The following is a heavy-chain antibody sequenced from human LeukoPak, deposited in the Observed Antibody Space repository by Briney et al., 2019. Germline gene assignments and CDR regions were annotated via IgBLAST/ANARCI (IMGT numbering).Heavy chain of an antibody. CDR1: GGSISSSDYY. CDR3: ARDVRGGGYGGYYYYYMDV. D-gene: IGHD3-16*01. J-gene: IGHJ6*03. Sequence: SETLSLTCSVSGGSISSSDYYWGWIRQSPGKGLDWIGSISYSGWSYSDPSLKSRATISVDTSKNQFSLKLSSVTAADTAVYYCARDVRGGGYGGYYYYYMDVWGKGTTVTVSS. CDR2: ISYSGWS. V-gene: IGHV4-39*07.